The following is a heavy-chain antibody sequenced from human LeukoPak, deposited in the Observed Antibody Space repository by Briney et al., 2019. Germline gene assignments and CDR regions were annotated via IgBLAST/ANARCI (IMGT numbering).Heavy chain of an antibody. CDR1: GFTFSSYD. CDR3: ARARGPTDYYDSSGYGGELCY. D-gene: IGHD3-22*01. Sequence: GGSLRLSCAASGFTFSSYDMNWVRQAPGKGLEWVSYISSSGSTIYYADSVKGRFTISRDNAKNSLYLQMNSLRAEDTAVYYCARARGPTDYYDSSGYGGELCYWGQGTLVTVSS. J-gene: IGHJ4*02. CDR2: ISSSGSTI. V-gene: IGHV3-48*03.